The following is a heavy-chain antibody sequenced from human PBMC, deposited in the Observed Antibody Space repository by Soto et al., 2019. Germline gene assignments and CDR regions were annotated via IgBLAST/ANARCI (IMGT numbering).Heavy chain of an antibody. CDR3: ARPSTPLSIGGYYYYYGMDV. Sequence: GGSLRLSCAASGFTLSNLWMTWVRQAPGKGLEWVANIKEDGSQKFYVDSVKGRFTISRDNAKNSLYLQMNSLRAEDTAVYYCARPSTPLSIGGYYYYYGMDVWGQGTTVTVSS. J-gene: IGHJ6*02. CDR1: GFTLSNLW. CDR2: IKEDGSQK. D-gene: IGHD3-16*02. V-gene: IGHV3-7*01.